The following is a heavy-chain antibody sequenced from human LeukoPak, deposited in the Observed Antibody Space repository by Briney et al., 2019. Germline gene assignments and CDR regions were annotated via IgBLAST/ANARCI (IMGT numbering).Heavy chain of an antibody. J-gene: IGHJ5*02. D-gene: IGHD2-2*01. Sequence: PSETLSLTCAVSGGSISSGGYSWSWIRQPPGKGLEWIGYIYHSGSTYYNPSLKSRVTISVDRSKNRFSLKLSSVTAADTAVYYCASERRYCSSTSCLNWFDPWGQGTLVTVSS. CDR1: GGSISSGGYS. V-gene: IGHV4-30-2*01. CDR2: IYHSGST. CDR3: ASERRYCSSTSCLNWFDP.